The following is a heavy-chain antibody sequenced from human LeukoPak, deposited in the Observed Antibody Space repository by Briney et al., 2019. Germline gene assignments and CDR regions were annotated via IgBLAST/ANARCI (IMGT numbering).Heavy chain of an antibody. Sequence: GGSLRLSCAASGFTFSSYAMSWVRQAPGKGLEWVSAISGSGGSTYYADSVKGRFTISRDNSKNTLYLQMNSLRAEDTAVYYCAKGGRYSSSWSLDYWGRGTLVTVSS. D-gene: IGHD6-13*01. CDR3: AKGGRYSSSWSLDY. V-gene: IGHV3-23*01. J-gene: IGHJ4*02. CDR1: GFTFSSYA. CDR2: ISGSGGST.